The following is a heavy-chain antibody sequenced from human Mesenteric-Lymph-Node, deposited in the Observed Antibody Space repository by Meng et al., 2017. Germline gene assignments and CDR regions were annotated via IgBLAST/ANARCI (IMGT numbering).Heavy chain of an antibody. CDR3: ARGELLWDY. J-gene: IGHJ4*02. Sequence: QGQVQGLGPGLVNPSHTLSLSCTVSSDSISSGEYFWSWIRQPPGKGLEWIGYMDYGGSTFYNLSLKSRVTISVDTSKNQFSLKLSSVTAADTAVYFCARGELLWDYWGQGTLVTVSS. CDR2: MDYGGST. V-gene: IGHV4-30-4*01. CDR1: SDSISSGEYF. D-gene: IGHD2-2*01.